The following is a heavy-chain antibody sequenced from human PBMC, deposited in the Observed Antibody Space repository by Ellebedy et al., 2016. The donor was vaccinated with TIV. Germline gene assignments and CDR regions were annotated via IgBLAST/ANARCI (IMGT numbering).Heavy chain of an antibody. J-gene: IGHJ4*02. V-gene: IGHV3-7*01. CDR1: GFTFSGYW. D-gene: IGHD6-19*01. CDR3: ARVRWLVPDY. Sequence: GGSLRLSCAASGFTFSGYWMSWVRQAPGKGLEWVANIKQDGSGKYYVDSVKGRFTISRDNAKNSLYLQMNSLRAEDTAVYYCARVRWLVPDYWGQGTLVTVSS. CDR2: IKQDGSGK.